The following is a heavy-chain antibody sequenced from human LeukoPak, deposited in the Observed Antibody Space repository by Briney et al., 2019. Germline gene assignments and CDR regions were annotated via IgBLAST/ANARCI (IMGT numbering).Heavy chain of an antibody. V-gene: IGHV3-48*03. CDR3: ARATADCGGDCFDY. D-gene: IGHD2-21*01. CDR1: GFTFSSYE. J-gene: IGHJ4*02. Sequence: GGSLRLSCATSGFTFSSYEFNWVRQAPGKGLEWVSYIGVGGTSIYYADSVRGRFTTSRDNAENSLYLEMNSLRAEDTAVYYCARATADCGGDCFDYWGQGTLVTVFS. CDR2: IGVGGTSI.